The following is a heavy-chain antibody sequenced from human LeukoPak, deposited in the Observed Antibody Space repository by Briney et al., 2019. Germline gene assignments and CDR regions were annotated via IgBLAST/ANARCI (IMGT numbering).Heavy chain of an antibody. CDR1: GGSISSYY. J-gene: IGHJ5*02. CDR2: IYYSGST. D-gene: IGHD3-10*01. CDR3: ARGGGGSGSPRPRGYNWFDP. V-gene: IGHV4-59*01. Sequence: PSETLSLTCTVSGGSISSYYWSWFRQPPGKGLEWIGYIYYSGSTNYNPSLKSRVTISVDTSKNQFSLKLSSVTAADTAVYYCARGGGGSGSPRPRGYNWFDPWGQGTLVTVSS.